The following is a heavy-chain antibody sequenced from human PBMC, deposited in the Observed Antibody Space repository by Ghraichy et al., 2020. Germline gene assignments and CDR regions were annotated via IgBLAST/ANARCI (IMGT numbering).Heavy chain of an antibody. D-gene: IGHD3-10*01. CDR3: ARDAPINYYGSGSSRGYYYGMDV. J-gene: IGHJ6*02. CDR2: IYYSGST. Sequence: SETLSLTCTVSGGSISSYYWSWIRQPPGKGLEWIGYIYYSGSTNYNPSLKSRVTISVDTSKNQFSLKLSSVTAADTAVYYCARDAPINYYGSGSSRGYYYGMDVWGQGTTVTVSS. CDR1: GGSISSYY. V-gene: IGHV4-59*01.